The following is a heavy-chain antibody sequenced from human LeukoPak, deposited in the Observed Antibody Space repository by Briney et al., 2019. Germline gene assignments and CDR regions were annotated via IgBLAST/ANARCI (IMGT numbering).Heavy chain of an antibody. J-gene: IGHJ4*02. CDR3: AKGPYYDSSGYYSAPFDY. D-gene: IGHD3-22*01. CDR1: GFTFSSYA. V-gene: IGHV3-23*01. Sequence: PGGSLRLSCAASGFTFSSYAMSWVHQAPGKGLEWVSAISGSGGSTYYADSVKGRFTISRDNSKNTLYLQMNSLRAEDTAVYYCAKGPYYDSSGYYSAPFDYWGQGTLVTVSS. CDR2: ISGSGGST.